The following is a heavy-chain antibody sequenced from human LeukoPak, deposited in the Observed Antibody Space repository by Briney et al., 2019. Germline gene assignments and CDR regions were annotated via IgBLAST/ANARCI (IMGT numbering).Heavy chain of an antibody. V-gene: IGHV4-39*07. CDR3: AKYYGGRPDYYYYMDV. CDR2: IYYSGST. Sequence: KSSETLSLTCTVSGGSISSSSYYWGWIRQPPGKGLEWIGNIYYSGSTYYNPSLKSRVTISVDTSKNHFSLKLNSVTAADTAVYYCAKYYGGRPDYYYYMDVWGKGTTVTVSS. J-gene: IGHJ6*03. D-gene: IGHD4-23*01. CDR1: GGSISSSSYY.